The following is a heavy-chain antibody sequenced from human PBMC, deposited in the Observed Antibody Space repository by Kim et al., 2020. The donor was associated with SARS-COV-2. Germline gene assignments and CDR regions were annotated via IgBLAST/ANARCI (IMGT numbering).Heavy chain of an antibody. Sequence: SETLSLTCTVSGGSISSSDYYWGWLRQPPGKGLEWIGSIYYSGNTYYSGSTYYNPSLKSRVTISGDTSKKQFTLKLSSVTAADTAVYSCARHRGEYCSSTSCYTGEYFDLWGRGTLVTVSS. CDR2: IYYSGNTYYSGST. V-gene: IGHV4-39*01. CDR3: ARHRGEYCSSTSCYTGEYFDL. J-gene: IGHJ2*01. CDR1: GGSISSSDYY. D-gene: IGHD2-2*02.